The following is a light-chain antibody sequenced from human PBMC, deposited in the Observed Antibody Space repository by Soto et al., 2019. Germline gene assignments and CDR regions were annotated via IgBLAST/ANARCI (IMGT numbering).Light chain of an antibody. J-gene: IGKJ1*01. V-gene: IGKV1-5*03. CDR3: QQYKSYFRT. CDR1: QTISSW. Sequence: DIQMTQSPSTLSGSVGDRVTITCRASQTISSWLAWYQQKPGKAPRLLIYQASSLQSGVPSRFSGSGSETEFTLTISSLLPDDFATYFCQQYKSYFRTFGQGTKVDIK. CDR2: QAS.